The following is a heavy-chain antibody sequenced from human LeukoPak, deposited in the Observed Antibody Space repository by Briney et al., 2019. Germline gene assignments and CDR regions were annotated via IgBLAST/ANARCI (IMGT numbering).Heavy chain of an antibody. CDR3: ARYDSAGGYFDY. D-gene: IGHD3-22*01. V-gene: IGHV1-69*04. Sequence: SVKVSCKSSGGTFSSYAISWVRQAPGQGLEWMGRIIPILGIANYAQKFQGRVTITADKSTSTAYMELSSLRSEDTAVYYCARYDSAGGYFDYWGQGTLVTVSS. CDR2: IIPILGIA. J-gene: IGHJ4*02. CDR1: GGTFSSYA.